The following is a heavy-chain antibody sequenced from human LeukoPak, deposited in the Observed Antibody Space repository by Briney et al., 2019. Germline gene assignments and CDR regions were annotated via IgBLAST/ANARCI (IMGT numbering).Heavy chain of an antibody. CDR1: GFTFSSYG. D-gene: IGHD2-21*02. V-gene: IGHV3-23*01. J-gene: IGHJ4*02. CDR3: AKDKTPYCGGDCYLDY. CDR2: ISGSGGYI. Sequence: GGSLRLSCAASGFTFSSYGMHWVRQAPGKGLERVSAISGSGGYIYYADSVKGRFTISRDNSKNTLYLQMNSLRAEDTAVYYCAKDKTPYCGGDCYLDYWGQGTLVTVSS.